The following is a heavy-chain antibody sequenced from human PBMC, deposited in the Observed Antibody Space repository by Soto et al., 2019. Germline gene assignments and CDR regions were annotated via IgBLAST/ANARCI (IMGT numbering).Heavy chain of an antibody. Sequence: PSETLSLTCTVSGASISGSSYYWGWVRQPPGKGLEWIGSIYYTGTTYYSPSLKSRITISVDTSKNQFSLKVRSVTAADTAVYLCTTWGNDYWGQGTLVTVSS. CDR2: IYYTGTT. D-gene: IGHD7-27*01. J-gene: IGHJ4*02. CDR3: TTWGNDY. CDR1: GASISGSSYY. V-gene: IGHV4-39*01.